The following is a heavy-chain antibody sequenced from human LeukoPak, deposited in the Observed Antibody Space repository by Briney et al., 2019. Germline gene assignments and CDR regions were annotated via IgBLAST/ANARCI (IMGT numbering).Heavy chain of an antibody. CDR2: IYYSGST. Sequence: PSQTLSLTCTVSVGSISSGDYYWNWIRQPPGKCLEWIGYIYYSGSTHYSPSLKSRVHMSVETSKNQFSLKLSSVTAEDTAVYYCARDYRVAAARSLDCWGQGTLVTVSS. D-gene: IGHD6-13*01. CDR1: VGSISSGDYY. CDR3: ARDYRVAAARSLDC. J-gene: IGHJ4*02. V-gene: IGHV4-30-4*01.